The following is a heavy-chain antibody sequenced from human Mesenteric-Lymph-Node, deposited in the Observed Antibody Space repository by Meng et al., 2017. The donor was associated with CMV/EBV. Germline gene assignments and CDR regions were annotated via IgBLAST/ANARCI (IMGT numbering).Heavy chain of an antibody. CDR2: ISSSASYI. J-gene: IGHJ5*02. D-gene: IGHD5-18*01. CDR1: GFTLSGYS. Sequence: ESLKISCAASGFTLSGYSMNWVRQAPGKGLEWVSSISSSASYIYYADSVKGRFTISRDNAKNSLFLQMNSLRVEDTAVYYCTRDTPSYSYGAWGQGTLVTVSS. V-gene: IGHV3-21*06. CDR3: TRDTPSYSYGA.